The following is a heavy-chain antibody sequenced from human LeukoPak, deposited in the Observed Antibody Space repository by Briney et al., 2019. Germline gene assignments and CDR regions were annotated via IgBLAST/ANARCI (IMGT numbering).Heavy chain of an antibody. D-gene: IGHD6-19*01. CDR3: ARYRVASAVAGPFY. V-gene: IGHV4-34*01. J-gene: IGHJ4*02. CDR1: GGSFSGYY. CDR2: INHSGST. Sequence: SETLSLTFAVYGGSFSGYYWSWIRQPPGKGLEWIGEINHSGSTNYNPSLKSRVTISVDTSKNQFSLKLSSVTAADTAVYYCARYRVASAVAGPFYWGQGTLVTVSS.